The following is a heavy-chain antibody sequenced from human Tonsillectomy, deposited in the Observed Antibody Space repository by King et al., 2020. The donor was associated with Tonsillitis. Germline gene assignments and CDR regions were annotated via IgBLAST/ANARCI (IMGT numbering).Heavy chain of an antibody. CDR2: MNPNSGNT. CDR1: GYTFTSYD. CDR3: ARRLISGWRRSAAFDI. V-gene: IGHV1-8*01. D-gene: IGHD6-19*01. J-gene: IGHJ3*02. Sequence: VQLVQSGAEVKKPGASVKVSCKASGYTFTSYDINWVRQATGQGLEWMGWMNPNSGNTGYAQNFQGRVTMTSNTSISTAYMELISVRSEDAAVFYCARRLISGWRRSAAFDIWGQGTMVTVSS.